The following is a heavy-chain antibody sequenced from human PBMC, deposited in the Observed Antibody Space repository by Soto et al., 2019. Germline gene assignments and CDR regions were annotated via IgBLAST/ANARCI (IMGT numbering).Heavy chain of an antibody. V-gene: IGHV4-31*03. CDR2: IYFNGDT. CDR1: SDSMNSGGYY. Sequence: QVQLQESGPGLVKPSQTLSLTCSVSSDSMNSGGYYWSWIRQHPGKGLEWIGDIYFNGDTYYNPSIKSRVTISVDTSKNQFSLNLTSVTAADTAVYYCARRGGSSSGYYYYAMDVWGQGPTVTVSS. D-gene: IGHD6-6*01. CDR3: ARRGGSSSGYYYYAMDV. J-gene: IGHJ6*02.